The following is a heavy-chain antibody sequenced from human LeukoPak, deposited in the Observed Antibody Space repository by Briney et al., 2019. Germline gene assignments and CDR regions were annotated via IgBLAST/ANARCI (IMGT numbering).Heavy chain of an antibody. CDR3: ASRSYGYATYYYYMDV. CDR1: GGSISSYY. J-gene: IGHJ6*03. D-gene: IGHD5-18*01. CDR2: IYYSGST. Sequence: PSETLSLTCTVSGGSISSYYWSWIRQPPGKGLEWIGYIYYSGSTYYNPSLKSRVTISVDTSKNQFSLKLSSVTAADTAVYYCASRSYGYATYYYYMDVWGKGTTVTVSS. V-gene: IGHV4-59*12.